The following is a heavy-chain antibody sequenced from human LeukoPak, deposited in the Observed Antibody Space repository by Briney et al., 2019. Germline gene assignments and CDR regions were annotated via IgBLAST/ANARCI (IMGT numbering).Heavy chain of an antibody. D-gene: IGHD3-22*01. J-gene: IGHJ3*02. CDR3: ARDMRVGTRYYYDSSGYPHDAFDI. Sequence: GGTLRLSCAASGFTFSNHGMNWVRQAPGKGLEWVSVIYSGGSTYYADSVKGRFTISRDNSKNTLYLQMNSLRAEDTAVYYCARDMRVGTRYYYDSSGYPHDAFDIWGQGTMVTVSS. CDR1: GFTFSNHG. CDR2: IYSGGST. V-gene: IGHV3-53*01.